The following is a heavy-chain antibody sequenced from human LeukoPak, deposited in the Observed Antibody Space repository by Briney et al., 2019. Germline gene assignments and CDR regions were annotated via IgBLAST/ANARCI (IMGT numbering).Heavy chain of an antibody. CDR3: ARGDYGNYFRYWYFDL. CDR1: GFTVSTNY. CDR2: IYSGGST. Sequence: PGGSLRLSCAASGFTVSTNYMSWVRQAPGKGLEWVSVIYSGGSTYYADSVKGRFTLSRDNSKNTLYLQMNSLRAEDTAMYYCARGDYGNYFRYWYFDLWGRGTLVTVSS. V-gene: IGHV3-53*01. D-gene: IGHD4-11*01. J-gene: IGHJ2*01.